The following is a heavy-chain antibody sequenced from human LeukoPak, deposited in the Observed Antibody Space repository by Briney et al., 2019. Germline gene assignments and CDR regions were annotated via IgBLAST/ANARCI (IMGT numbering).Heavy chain of an antibody. CDR2: IQSGGST. J-gene: IGHJ3*02. CDR1: GFTVSSNY. Sequence: GGSLRLSCAASGFTVSSNYMSWVRQAPGKGLEWVSVIQSGGSTYYADSVKGRFTISRDNSKNTLYLQTNSLRAEDTAVYYCTKYSWGRRDAFDIWGQGTMVTVSS. CDR3: TKYSWGRRDAFDI. V-gene: IGHV3-66*02. D-gene: IGHD7-27*01.